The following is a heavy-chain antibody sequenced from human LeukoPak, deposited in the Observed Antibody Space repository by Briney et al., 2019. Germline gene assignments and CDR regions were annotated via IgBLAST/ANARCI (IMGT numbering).Heavy chain of an antibody. CDR3: ARDPLRWLQNNYYYYYMDV. V-gene: IGHV3-48*02. D-gene: IGHD5-24*01. Sequence: PGGSLRLSYAASGFTFSTYGMNWVRQAPGKGLEWVSYISSSSRTIYYADSVKGRFTISRDNAKNSLYLQMNSLRDEDTAVYYCARDPLRWLQNNYYYYYMDVWGKGTTVTVSS. CDR2: ISSSSRTI. CDR1: GFTFSTYG. J-gene: IGHJ6*03.